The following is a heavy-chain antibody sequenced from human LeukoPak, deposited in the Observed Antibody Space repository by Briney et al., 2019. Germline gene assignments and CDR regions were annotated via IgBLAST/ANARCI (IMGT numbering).Heavy chain of an antibody. V-gene: IGHV3-23*01. CDR2: ISGSGGST. J-gene: IGHJ4*02. CDR3: AKAIDQRGYSYGATDY. CDR1: GFTFSSYA. Sequence: GGSLRLSCAASGFTFSSYAMSWVRQAPGKGLEWVSAISGSGGSTYYADSVKGRFTISRDNSKNTLYLQMNSLRAEDTAVYYCAKAIDQRGYSYGATDYWGQGTLVTVSS. D-gene: IGHD5-18*01.